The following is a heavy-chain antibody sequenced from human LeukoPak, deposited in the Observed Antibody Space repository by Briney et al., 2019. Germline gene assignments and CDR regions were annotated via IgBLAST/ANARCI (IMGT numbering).Heavy chain of an antibody. J-gene: IGHJ5*02. V-gene: IGHV1-18*01. D-gene: IGHD3-22*01. CDR2: ISAYNGNT. CDR1: GYTFTSYG. Sequence: ASVKVSFTASGYTFTSYGISWVRQAPGQGLEWMGWISAYNGNTNYAQKLQGRVTMTTDTSTSTAYMELRSLRSDDTAVYYCARNTYYYDSSGYYYEGWFAPCGERALVTVSS. CDR3: ARNTYYYDSSGYYYEGWFAP.